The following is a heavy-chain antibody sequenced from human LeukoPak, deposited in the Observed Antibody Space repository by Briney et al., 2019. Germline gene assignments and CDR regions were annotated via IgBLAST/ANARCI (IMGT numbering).Heavy chain of an antibody. CDR3: ARDVSGYSSGWYEDYYYYYGMDV. Sequence: PGGSLRLSCAASGFTFSSYGMHWVRQAPGKGLEWVAVIWYDGSNKYYADSVKGRFTISRDNSKNTLYLQMNSLRDEDTAVYYCARDVSGYSSGWYEDYYYYYGMDVWGQGTTVTVSS. V-gene: IGHV3-33*01. D-gene: IGHD6-19*01. CDR2: IWYDGSNK. J-gene: IGHJ6*02. CDR1: GFTFSSYG.